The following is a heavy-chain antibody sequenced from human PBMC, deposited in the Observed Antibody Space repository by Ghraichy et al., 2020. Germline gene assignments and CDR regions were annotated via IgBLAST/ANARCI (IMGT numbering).Heavy chain of an antibody. CDR1: GGSLSGYY. V-gene: IGHV4-59*01. J-gene: IGHJ4*02. CDR2: VYNSGST. D-gene: IGHD2-15*01. CDR3: ARLGNPATPSPIY. Sequence: SETLSLTCTVSGGSLSGYYWSWIRQPPGKGLEWIAYVYNSGSTNYNPSLKSRVTMSVDTSKNQFSLKLSSVTAVDAAVYYCARLGNPATPSPIYWGQGTLVTVSS.